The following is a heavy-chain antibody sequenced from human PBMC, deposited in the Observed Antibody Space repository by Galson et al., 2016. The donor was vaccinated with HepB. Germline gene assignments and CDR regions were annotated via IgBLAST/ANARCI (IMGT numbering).Heavy chain of an antibody. D-gene: IGHD5-12*01. CDR3: ARDLSGGFDH. V-gene: IGHV4-39*07. J-gene: IGHJ4*02. Sequence: SETLSLTCTVSGDSITDGDYYWGWIRRPPGKGLEWIGSVYYTGNTYNNPSLKSRVSISVDTSKSQVSLRLASVTAADTAVYYWARDLSGGFDHWGQGTVVTVSS. CDR1: GDSITDGDYY. CDR2: VYYTGNT.